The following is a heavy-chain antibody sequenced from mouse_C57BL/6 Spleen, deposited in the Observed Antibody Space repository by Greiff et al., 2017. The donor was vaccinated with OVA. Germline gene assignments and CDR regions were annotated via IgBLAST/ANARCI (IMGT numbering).Heavy chain of an antibody. CDR2: ISYDGSN. V-gene: IGHV3-6*01. Sequence: EVKLVESGPGLVKPSQSLSLTCSVTGYSITSGYYWNWIRQFPGNKLEWMGYISYDGSNNYNPSLKNRISITRDTSKNQFFLKLNSVTTEDTATYYCATGEDWGQGTLVTVSA. CDR1: GYSITSGYY. J-gene: IGHJ3*01. CDR3: ATGED.